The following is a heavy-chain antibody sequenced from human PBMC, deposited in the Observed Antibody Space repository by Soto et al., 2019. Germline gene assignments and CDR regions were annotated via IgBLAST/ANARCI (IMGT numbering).Heavy chain of an antibody. J-gene: IGHJ5*02. D-gene: IGHD6-13*01. V-gene: IGHV1-69*08. CDR2: IIPILGIA. CDR3: ARDIHLPASSSRNWFDP. CDR1: GGTFSSYT. Sequence: VQLVQSGAEVKKPGSSVKVSCKASGGTFSSYTISWVRQAPGQGLEWMGRIIPILGIANYAQKFQGRVTITADKSTSTAYMELSSLRSEDTAVYYCARDIHLPASSSRNWFDPWGQGTLVTVSS.